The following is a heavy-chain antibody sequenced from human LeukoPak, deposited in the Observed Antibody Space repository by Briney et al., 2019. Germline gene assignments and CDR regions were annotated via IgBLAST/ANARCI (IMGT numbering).Heavy chain of an antibody. D-gene: IGHD5-12*01. CDR3: ASSLRFRSFDP. V-gene: IGHV1-18*01. Sequence: ASVKVSCKASGYTFTSYDINWVRQATGQGLEWMGWISAYNGNTNYAQKLQGRVTMTTDTSTSTAYMELRSLRSDDTAVYYCASSLRFRSFDPWGQGTLVTVSS. CDR2: ISAYNGNT. J-gene: IGHJ5*02. CDR1: GYTFTSYD.